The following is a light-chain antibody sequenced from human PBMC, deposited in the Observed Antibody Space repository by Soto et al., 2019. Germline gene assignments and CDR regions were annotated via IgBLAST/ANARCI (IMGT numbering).Light chain of an antibody. J-gene: IGLJ1*01. CDR1: SSDVGGYDY. V-gene: IGLV2-14*01. CDR3: SSYSISTAYL. Sequence: QSALTQPASVSGSPGQSITISCTGTSSDVGGYDYVSWYQLHPGKAPKLMVFEVNNRPSGVSYHFSGSKSGNTASLTISGLQAEDEADYFCSSYSISTAYLFGTGTKVTVL. CDR2: EVN.